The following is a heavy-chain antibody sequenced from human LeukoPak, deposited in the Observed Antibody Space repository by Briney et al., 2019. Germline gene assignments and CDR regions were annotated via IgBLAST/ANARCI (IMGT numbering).Heavy chain of an antibody. CDR1: GFTFSDYY. V-gene: IGHV3-11*01. Sequence: PGGSLRLSCAASGFTFSDYYMSWIRQAPGKGLEWVSYISSSGSTIYYADSVKGRFTISRDNAKNSLYLQMNSLRAEDTALYYCAKDNILGYYDSSGYLARAFDIWGQGTMVTVSS. D-gene: IGHD3-22*01. CDR3: AKDNILGYYDSSGYLARAFDI. CDR2: ISSSGSTI. J-gene: IGHJ3*02.